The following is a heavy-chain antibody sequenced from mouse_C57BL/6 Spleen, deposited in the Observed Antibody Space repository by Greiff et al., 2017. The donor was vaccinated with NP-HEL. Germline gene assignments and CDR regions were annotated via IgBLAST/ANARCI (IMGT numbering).Heavy chain of an antibody. CDR2: IDPANGNT. Sequence: VQLQQSVAELVRPGASVKLSCTASGFNIKNTYMHWVKQRPEQGLEWIGRIDPANGNTKYAPKFQGKATITADTSSNTAYLQLSSLTSEDTAIDYCARRDVYLLLGFDYGGQGTTLTVSS. CDR3: ARRDVYLLLGFDY. J-gene: IGHJ2*01. D-gene: IGHD2-10*01. V-gene: IGHV14-3*01. CDR1: GFNIKNTY.